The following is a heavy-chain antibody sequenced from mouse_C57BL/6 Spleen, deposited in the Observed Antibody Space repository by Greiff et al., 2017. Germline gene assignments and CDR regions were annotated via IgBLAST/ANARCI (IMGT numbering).Heavy chain of an antibody. CDR3: ARSPSDNDGDWYFDV. V-gene: IGHV1-53*01. J-gene: IGHJ1*03. D-gene: IGHD2-4*01. CDR2: INPSNGGT. Sequence: QVQLQQPGTELVKPGASVKLSCKASGYTFTSYWMHWVKQRPGQGLEWIGNINPSNGGTNYNEKFKSKATLTVDKSSSTAYMQLSSLTSEDSAVYYCARSPSDNDGDWYFDVWGTGTTVTVSS. CDR1: GYTFTSYW.